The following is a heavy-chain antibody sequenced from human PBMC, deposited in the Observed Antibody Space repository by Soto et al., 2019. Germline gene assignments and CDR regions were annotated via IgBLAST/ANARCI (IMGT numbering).Heavy chain of an antibody. J-gene: IGHJ6*02. CDR2: ISWDGGST. Sequence: GGSLRLSCAASGFTFDDYTMHWVRQAPGKGLEWVSLISWDGGSTYYADSVKGRFTISRDNSKNSLYLQMNSLRTEDSALYYCAKDEGDGGNPCGNYYYYGMDVWGQGTTVTVSS. V-gene: IGHV3-43*01. CDR3: AKDEGDGGNPCGNYYYYGMDV. CDR1: GFTFDDYT. D-gene: IGHD2-15*01.